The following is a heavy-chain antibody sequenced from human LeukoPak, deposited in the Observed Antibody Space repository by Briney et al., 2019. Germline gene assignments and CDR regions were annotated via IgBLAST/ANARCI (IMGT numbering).Heavy chain of an antibody. CDR1: GGTFSSYA. D-gene: IGHD5-24*01. V-gene: IGHV1-69*05. CDR2: IIPIFGTA. J-gene: IGHJ4*02. CDR3: ARVRDELQLPYYFDY. Sequence: SVKVSXKASGGTFSSYAISWVRQAPGQGLEWMGGIIPIFGTANYAQKSQGRVTITTDESTSTAYMELSSLRSEDTAVYYCARVRDELQLPYYFDYWGQGTLVTVSS.